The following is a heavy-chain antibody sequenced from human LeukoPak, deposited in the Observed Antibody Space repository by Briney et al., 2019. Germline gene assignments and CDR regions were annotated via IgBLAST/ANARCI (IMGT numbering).Heavy chain of an antibody. CDR2: TYYRSKWYN. Sequence: SQTLSLTCAISGDSVSSNSVTWNWIRQSPSRGLEWLGRTYYRSKWYNDYAVSVKSRITINPDTSKNQFSLKLSSVTAADTAVYYCARHSILWFGELWRAFDIWGQGTMVTVSS. CDR1: GDSVSSNSVT. J-gene: IGHJ3*02. V-gene: IGHV6-1*01. CDR3: ARHSILWFGELWRAFDI. D-gene: IGHD3-10*01.